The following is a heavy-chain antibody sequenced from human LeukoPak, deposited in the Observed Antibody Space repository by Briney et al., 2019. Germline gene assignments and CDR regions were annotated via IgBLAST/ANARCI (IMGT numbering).Heavy chain of an antibody. D-gene: IGHD3-22*01. CDR2: IYYSGST. CDR3: ARARPGSTYYDSSGYNDAFDI. J-gene: IGHJ3*02. CDR1: GGSISSYY. Sequence: PSETLSLTCTVPGGSISSYYWSWIRQPPGKGLEWIGYIYYSGSTNYNPSLKSRVTISVDTSKNQFSLKLSSVTAADTAVYYCARARPGSTYYDSSGYNDAFDIWGQGTMVTVSS. V-gene: IGHV4-59*01.